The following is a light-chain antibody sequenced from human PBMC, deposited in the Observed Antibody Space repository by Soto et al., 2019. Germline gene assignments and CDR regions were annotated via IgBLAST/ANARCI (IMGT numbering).Light chain of an antibody. V-gene: IGKV3-15*01. CDR1: QSVSSN. Sequence: EIVMTQSPATLSVSPGERATLSCRASQSVSSNLAWYQQKPGQAPRLLIYGASTRATGIPARFSGSGSGTEFTLTISSLQSEDFAVYYCQHLGTFGPGTKVEIK. CDR2: GAS. CDR3: QHLGT. J-gene: IGKJ1*01.